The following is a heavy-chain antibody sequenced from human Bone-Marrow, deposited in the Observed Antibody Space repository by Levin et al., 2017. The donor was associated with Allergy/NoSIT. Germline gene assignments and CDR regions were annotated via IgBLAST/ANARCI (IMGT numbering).Heavy chain of an antibody. CDR2: ILFDGSKT. J-gene: IGHJ4*02. CDR3: ARDDGDHNYADS. CDR1: GFTFGTYG. V-gene: IGHV3-30*03. D-gene: IGHD1-20*01. Sequence: PGGSLRLSCAASGFTFGTYGMHWVRQAPAKGLEWVAVILFDGSKTYYGDSVKGRFTISRDNSKNTLYLHLNAVRPEDTAVYYCARDDGDHNYADSWGRGSLVTVSS.